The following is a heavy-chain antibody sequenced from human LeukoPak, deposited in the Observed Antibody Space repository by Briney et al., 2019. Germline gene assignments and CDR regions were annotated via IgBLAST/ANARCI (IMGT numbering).Heavy chain of an antibody. V-gene: IGHV1-2*02. D-gene: IGHD1-7*01. J-gene: IGHJ6*02. CDR3: ARDHLNWNYGYYYYGMDV. Sequence: ASVKVSCKASGCTFTGYYMHWVRQAPGQGLEWMGWINPNSGGTNYAQKFQGRVTMTRDTSISTAYMELSRLRSDDTAVYYCARDHLNWNYGYYYYGMDVWGQGTTVTVSS. CDR2: INPNSGGT. CDR1: GCTFTGYY.